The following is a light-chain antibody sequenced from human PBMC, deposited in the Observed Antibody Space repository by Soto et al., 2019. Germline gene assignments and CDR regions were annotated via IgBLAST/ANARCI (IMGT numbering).Light chain of an antibody. J-gene: IGKJ3*01. CDR1: QTLRNK. CDR3: RQHNDWPLT. CDR2: GGF. V-gene: IGKV3-15*01. Sequence: IVLTQSPGTLSVSPGERVILSCRASQTLRNKLAWYQQKPGQAPRLLIYGGFTRATGIPARFSGSGSGTAFTLTLNSLQAEDFASYYCRQHNDWPLTFGPGTNLHLK.